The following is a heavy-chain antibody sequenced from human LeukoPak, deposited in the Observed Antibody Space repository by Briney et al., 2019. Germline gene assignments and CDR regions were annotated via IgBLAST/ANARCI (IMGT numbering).Heavy chain of an antibody. D-gene: IGHD5-12*01. V-gene: IGHV3-23*01. CDR1: GITFSNYA. Sequence: GGSLRLSCAASGITFSNYAMSWVRQAPGKGLEWVSAISGSGSSTYYADSVKGRFTISRDKNTLYLQMNSLRAEDTAVYYCAKDQSGYDSWGQGTLVTVSS. J-gene: IGHJ4*02. CDR3: AKDQSGYDS. CDR2: ISGSGSST.